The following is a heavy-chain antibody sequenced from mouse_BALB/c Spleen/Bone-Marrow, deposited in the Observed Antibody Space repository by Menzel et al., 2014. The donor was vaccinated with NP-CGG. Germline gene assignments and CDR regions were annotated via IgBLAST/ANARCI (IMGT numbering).Heavy chain of an antibody. CDR2: IDPENGNI. J-gene: IGHJ2*01. CDR3: TRRGFDL. Sequence: VQLQQSGAELVKPGASVKLSCTASGFNIKDTYIHWVKRRPEQGLEWIGRIDPENGNIKYDPKFQVKATITADTSSNTAYLQLSSLTSEDTAVYYCTRRGFDLWGQGTTLTVSS. V-gene: IGHV14-3*02. CDR1: GFNIKDTY.